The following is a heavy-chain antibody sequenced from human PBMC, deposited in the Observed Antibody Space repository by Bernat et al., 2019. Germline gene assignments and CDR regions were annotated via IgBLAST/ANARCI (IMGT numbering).Heavy chain of an antibody. Sequence: QVQLVESGGGVVQPGRSLRLSCAASGFTFSSYAMHWVRQAPGKGLEWVAVISYDGSNKYYADSVKGRFTISRDNSKNTLYLQMNSLRAEDTAVYYCARDVRRNNELLCAMDIWGQGTTVTVSS. CDR1: GFTFSSYA. V-gene: IGHV3-30*19. D-gene: IGHD1/OR15-1a*01. J-gene: IGHJ3*02. CDR3: ARDVRRNNELLCAMDI. CDR2: ISYDGSNK.